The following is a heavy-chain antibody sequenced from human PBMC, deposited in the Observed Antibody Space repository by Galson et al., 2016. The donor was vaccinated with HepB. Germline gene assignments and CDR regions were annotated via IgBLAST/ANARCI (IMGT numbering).Heavy chain of an antibody. V-gene: IGHV5-10-1*01. J-gene: IGHJ6*03. CDR2: IDPTNSYT. CDR1: GYSFINYW. CDR3: ARPKDYYYYMDV. Sequence: QSGAEVKKPGESLRISCKGSGYSFINYWITWVRQMPGKGLEWMGRIDPTNSYTNYSPPFQGHVTISADKSTNTAYLQWSSLKASDTAMYYCARPKDYYYYMDVWGKGTTVTVSS.